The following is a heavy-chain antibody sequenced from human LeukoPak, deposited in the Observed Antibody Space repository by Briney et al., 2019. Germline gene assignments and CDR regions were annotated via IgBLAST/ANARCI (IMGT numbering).Heavy chain of an antibody. V-gene: IGHV1-2*02. CDR1: GYTFTGYY. D-gene: IGHD3-10*01. J-gene: IGHJ6*02. Sequence: VASVRVSCKASGYTFTGYYMHWVRQAPGQGLEWMGWINPNSGGTNYAQKSQGRVTMTRDTSISTAYMELSRLRSDDTAVYYCGSGSYYPSSSMDVWGQGTTVTVSS. CDR2: INPNSGGT. CDR3: GSGSYYPSSSMDV.